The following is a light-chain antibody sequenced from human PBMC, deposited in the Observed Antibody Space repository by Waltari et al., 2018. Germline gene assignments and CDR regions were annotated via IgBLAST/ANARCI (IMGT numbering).Light chain of an antibody. CDR1: QSVSKY. J-gene: IGKJ1*01. CDR2: DAS. V-gene: IGKV3-20*01. Sequence: EVVLTQSPGTLSLSPGERAPLSCRARQSVSKYLAWYPQEPGQAPRLLIYDASTRATGIPDRFSGSGWGTDFSLTISRLEPEDFAVYYCQKYETLPATFGQGTKVQMK. CDR3: QKYETLPAT.